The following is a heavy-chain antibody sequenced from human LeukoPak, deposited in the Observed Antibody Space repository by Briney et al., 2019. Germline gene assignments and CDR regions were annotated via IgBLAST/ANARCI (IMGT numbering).Heavy chain of an antibody. J-gene: IGHJ2*01. CDR1: GGSISSSSYY. Sequence: SETLSLTCTVSGGSISSSSYYWGWIRQPPGKGLEWIGSIYYTGNTYYNPSLKSRVTISVDTSKNQFSLKLSSVTAADTAVYYCARPTENDSSGYYGNWYFDLWGRGTLVTVSS. D-gene: IGHD3-22*01. CDR3: ARPTENDSSGYYGNWYFDL. V-gene: IGHV4-39*01. CDR2: IYYTGNT.